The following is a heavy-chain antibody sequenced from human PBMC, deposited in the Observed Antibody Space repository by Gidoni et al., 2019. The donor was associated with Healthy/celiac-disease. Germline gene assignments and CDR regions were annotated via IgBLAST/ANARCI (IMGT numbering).Heavy chain of an antibody. J-gene: IGHJ4*02. Sequence: QLQLQESGPGLVKPPATLSLTCTVSGGSISSSSYYWGWIRQPPGKGLEWIGSIYYSGSTYYNPSLKSRVTISVDTSKNQFSLKLSSVTAADTAVYYCARLWFGELSRDYWGQGTLVTVSS. V-gene: IGHV4-39*07. D-gene: IGHD3-10*01. CDR1: GGSISSSSYY. CDR3: ARLWFGELSRDY. CDR2: IYYSGST.